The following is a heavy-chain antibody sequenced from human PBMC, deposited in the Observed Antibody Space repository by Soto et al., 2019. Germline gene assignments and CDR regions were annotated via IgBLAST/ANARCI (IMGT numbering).Heavy chain of an antibody. CDR2: LYYGRSA. Sequence: QVQLQESGPGLVKPSETLSLTCAVSGDSISTYYCMWIRQPPGKGLESIGYLYYGRSANYNPSLSSRVTLSVDTSTNQCSLTLSSMTAADTAVYYCALRSMAVVPEYWGQGTLVTVSS. D-gene: IGHD3-22*01. CDR3: ALRSMAVVPEY. V-gene: IGHV4-59*01. CDR1: GDSISTYY. J-gene: IGHJ4*02.